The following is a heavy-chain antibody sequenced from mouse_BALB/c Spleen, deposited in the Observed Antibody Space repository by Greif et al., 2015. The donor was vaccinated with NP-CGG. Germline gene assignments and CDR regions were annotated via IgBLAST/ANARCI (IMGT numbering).Heavy chain of an antibody. D-gene: IGHD1-1*01. CDR2: INPSTGYT. CDR1: GYTFTSYW. Sequence: QVQLQQSGAELAKPGASVKMSCKASGYTFTSYWMHWVKQRPGQGLEWIGYINPSTGYTEYNQKFKDKATLTADKSSSTAYMQLSSLTSEDSAVYYCAYYYGSSYGYAMDYWVQGTSVTVSS. V-gene: IGHV1-7*01. J-gene: IGHJ4*01. CDR3: AYYYGSSYGYAMDY.